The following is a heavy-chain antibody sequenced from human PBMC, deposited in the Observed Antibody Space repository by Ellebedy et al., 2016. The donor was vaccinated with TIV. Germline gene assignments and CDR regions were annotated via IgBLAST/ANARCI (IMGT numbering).Heavy chain of an antibody. J-gene: IGHJ5*02. V-gene: IGHV4-34*10. D-gene: IGHD2-21*01. Sequence: MPSETLSLTCTVSGGSFGDYHWSWFRQSPGTGLEWIGEIDHSGITTFNPSLKSRISMSVDTSNTLFSLRLKSVTAADTAVYYCARAGGLSDFVVLDVAPRWFDPWGQGILVTVSS. CDR3: ARAGGLSDFVVLDVAPRWFDP. CDR1: GGSFGDYH. CDR2: IDHSGIT.